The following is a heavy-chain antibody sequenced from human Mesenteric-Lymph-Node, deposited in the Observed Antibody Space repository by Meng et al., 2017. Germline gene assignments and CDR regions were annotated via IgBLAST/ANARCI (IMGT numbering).Heavy chain of an antibody. J-gene: IGHJ4*02. V-gene: IGHV1-46*01. CDR1: GYTFTSYY. CDR3: ARDYCGGICYPYYFDY. D-gene: IGHD2-21*02. Sequence: ASVKVSCKASGYTFTSYYMHWVRQAPGQGLEWMGIINPSGGSTSYEQKFQGRVTMTRDTSTSTVYMELSSLRSEDTAVYYCARDYCGGICYPYYFDYWGQGTLVTVSS. CDR2: INPSGGST.